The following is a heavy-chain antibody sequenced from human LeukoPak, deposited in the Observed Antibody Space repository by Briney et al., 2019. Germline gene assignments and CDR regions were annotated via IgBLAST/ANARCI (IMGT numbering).Heavy chain of an antibody. J-gene: IGHJ4*02. Sequence: ASVKVSCKASGGTFSRYAISWVRQAPGQGLEWMGGIIPMFGIANYAQKFQGRVTITADESTSTACMELSSLRSEDTAVYYCARDRPYTGGWRGFDYWGQGTLVTVSS. V-gene: IGHV1-69*13. CDR3: ARDRPYTGGWRGFDY. CDR1: GGTFSRYA. D-gene: IGHD6-19*01. CDR2: IIPMFGIA.